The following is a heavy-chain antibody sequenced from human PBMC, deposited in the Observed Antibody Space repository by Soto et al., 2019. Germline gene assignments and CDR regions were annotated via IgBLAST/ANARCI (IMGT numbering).Heavy chain of an antibody. V-gene: IGHV4-30-2*01. D-gene: IGHD3-10*01. CDR2: IYHSGST. J-gene: IGHJ4*02. Sequence: PSETLSLTYAFSGGCIIIGGYSWSWIRQPPGKGLEWIGYIYHSGSTYYNPSLKSRVTISVDRSKNQFSLKLRSVTAADTAIYYCARGNSFGSGIGYSDHWGQG. CDR3: ARGNSFGSGIGYSDH. CDR1: GGCIIIGGYS.